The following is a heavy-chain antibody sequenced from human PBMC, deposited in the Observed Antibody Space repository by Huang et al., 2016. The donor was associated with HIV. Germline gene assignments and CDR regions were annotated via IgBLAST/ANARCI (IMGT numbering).Heavy chain of an antibody. CDR3: TREYTVAGAFDL. J-gene: IGHJ3*01. Sequence: QVQLVESGGGVVQPGRSLRLSWAASGFCFANDAMHWVGQAPGKRLVWVTFISKDGISRYYADSVKCRFTISRYNFKNALYLQMNRLRGDDTAVYYCTREYTVAGAFDLWGQGTMVTVSS. D-gene: IGHD5-12*01. V-gene: IGHV3-30-3*01. CDR2: ISKDGISR. CDR1: GFCFANDA.